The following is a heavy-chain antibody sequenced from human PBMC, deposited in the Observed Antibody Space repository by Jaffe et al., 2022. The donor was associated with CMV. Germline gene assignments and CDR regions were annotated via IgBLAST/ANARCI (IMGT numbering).Heavy chain of an antibody. V-gene: IGHV2-70*01. Sequence: QVTLRESGPALVKPTQTLTLTCTFSGFSLSTSGMCVSWIRQPPGKALEWLALIDWDDDKYYSTSLKTRLTISKDTSKNQVVLTMTNMDPVDTATYYCARMVAAAGRNYYYYYYGMDVWGQGTTVTVSS. CDR3: ARMVAAAGRNYYYYYYGMDV. J-gene: IGHJ6*02. CDR2: IDWDDDK. CDR1: GFSLSTSGMC. D-gene: IGHD6-13*01.